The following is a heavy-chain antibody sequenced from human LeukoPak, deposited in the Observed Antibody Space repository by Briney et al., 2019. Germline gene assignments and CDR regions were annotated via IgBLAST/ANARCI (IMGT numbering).Heavy chain of an antibody. CDR1: GGSISSGSYY. J-gene: IGHJ4*02. D-gene: IGHD3-22*01. V-gene: IGHV4-61*02. CDR2: IYTSEST. CDR3: AREPYDSSGYYYPSYFDY. Sequence: SSETLSLTCTVSGGSISSGSYYWSWIRQPDGKGLEWIGRIYTSESTNYNPSLKSRVTISVDTSKNQFSLELSSVTAADTAVYYCAREPYDSSGYYYPSYFDYWGQGTLVTVSS.